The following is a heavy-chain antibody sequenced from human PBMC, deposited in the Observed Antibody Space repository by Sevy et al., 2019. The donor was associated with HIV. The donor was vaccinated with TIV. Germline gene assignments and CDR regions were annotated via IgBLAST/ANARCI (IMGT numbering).Heavy chain of an antibody. V-gene: IGHV3-33*01. CDR3: ARDQHHVGWPLDY. D-gene: IGHD6-13*01. J-gene: IGHJ4*01. CDR1: GFTFSSYG. CDR2: IWYDGNNQ. Sequence: GGSLRLSCAASGFTFSSYGMHWVRQAPGKGLEWVAVIWYDGNNQYYADSVKGRFTISRDNSKNTLYLQMNSLRPEDTAVYYCARDQHHVGWPLDYRGHGTLVTVSS.